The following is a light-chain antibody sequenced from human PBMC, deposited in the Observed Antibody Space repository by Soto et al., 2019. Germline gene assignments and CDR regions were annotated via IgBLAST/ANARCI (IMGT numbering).Light chain of an antibody. V-gene: IGKV1-39*01. J-gene: IGKJ2*01. CDR3: HQSHTTPYT. CDR1: QNIDTY. CDR2: AAS. Sequence: DIQMTQSPSSLSASFGERVTLTCRASQNIDTYLNWYQQKPGTAPKLLMYAASSLHSGVPSRFSGSGSGTDFTLTISSLQPEDFATYYCHQSHTTPYTFGQGTKLEI.